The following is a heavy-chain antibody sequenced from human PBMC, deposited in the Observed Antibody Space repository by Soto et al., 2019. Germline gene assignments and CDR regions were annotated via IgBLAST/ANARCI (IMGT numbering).Heavy chain of an antibody. V-gene: IGHV4-59*08. Sequence: QVQLQESGPGLVKPSETLSLTCTVSGGSISSSYWSWIRQPPGKGLEWIGYIHYIGSTNYNPSLKSQVTISLDTSKNQFSLKLRSVTAADTAVYYCARHGLRCSGGSCYSDFYFDYWGQGTLVTVSS. D-gene: IGHD2-15*01. J-gene: IGHJ4*02. CDR2: IHYIGST. CDR3: ARHGLRCSGGSCYSDFYFDY. CDR1: GGSISSSY.